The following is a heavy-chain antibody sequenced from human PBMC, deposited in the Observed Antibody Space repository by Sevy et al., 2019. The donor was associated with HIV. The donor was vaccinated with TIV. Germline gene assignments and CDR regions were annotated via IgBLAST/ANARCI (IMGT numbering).Heavy chain of an antibody. CDR3: ARVGFDSSGYYNRGGYFDY. D-gene: IGHD3-22*01. V-gene: IGHV3-53*01. CDR2: IYSGGNT. J-gene: IGHJ4*02. CDR1: GFTVSSNY. Sequence: GGSLRLSCAASGFTVSSNYMSWVRQAPGKGLEWVSVIYSGGNTYYTDSVKGRFTISRDNSKNTLYLQMNSLRAEDTAVYYYARVGFDSSGYYNRGGYFDYWGQGTLVTVSS.